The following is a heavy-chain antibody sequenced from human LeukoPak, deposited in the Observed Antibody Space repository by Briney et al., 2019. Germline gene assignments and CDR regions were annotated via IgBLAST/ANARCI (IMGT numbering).Heavy chain of an antibody. CDR2: ISYSGST. V-gene: IGHV4-59*08. J-gene: IGHJ4*02. CDR3: ARSDHGDYRPGY. D-gene: IGHD4-17*01. Sequence: PSETLSLTCTVSGGSISSNCWNWIRQPPGKGLEWIGYISYSGSTNYNPSLKSRVTISVDTSKNQFSLKLSSVTAADTAVYYCARSDHGDYRPGYWGQGTLVTVSS. CDR1: GGSISSNC.